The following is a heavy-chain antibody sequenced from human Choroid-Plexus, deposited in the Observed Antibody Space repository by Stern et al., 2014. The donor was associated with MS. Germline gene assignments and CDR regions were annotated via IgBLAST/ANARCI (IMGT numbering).Heavy chain of an antibody. CDR3: AKDRQSSTYFFDY. J-gene: IGHJ4*02. D-gene: IGHD6-6*01. V-gene: IGHV3-30*18. CDR1: GFTFSNFG. CDR2: ISYDGSDK. Sequence: VQLVESGGGVAQPGRPLILSCAASGFTFSNFGMHWVRQAPGKGLEWVGLISYDGSDKYYADSVKGRFTIFRDNSKNPLYMHMNSLRAEDTAVYSCAKDRQSSTYFFDYWGQGSLVTVSS.